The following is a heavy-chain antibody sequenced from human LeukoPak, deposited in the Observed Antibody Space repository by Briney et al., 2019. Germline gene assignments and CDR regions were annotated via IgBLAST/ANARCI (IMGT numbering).Heavy chain of an antibody. J-gene: IGHJ4*02. CDR1: GYTFTSYY. Sequence: ASVKVSCKASGYTFTSYYMHWVRQAPGQGPEWMGLINPSGGSTSYAQKFQGRVTMTRDTSTSTVYMELSSLRSEDTAVYYCARARDIVVVPAAILGGDFDYWGQGTLVTVSS. CDR2: INPSGGST. V-gene: IGHV1-46*01. CDR3: ARARDIVVVPAAILGGDFDY. D-gene: IGHD2-2*01.